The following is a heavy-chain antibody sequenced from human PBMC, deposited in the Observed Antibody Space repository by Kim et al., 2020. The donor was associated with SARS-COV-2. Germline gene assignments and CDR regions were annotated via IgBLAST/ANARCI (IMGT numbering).Heavy chain of an antibody. Sequence: SRVTISVDTSKNQFSLKLSSVTAADTAVYYCAREPLLEWLGGGHYYGMDVWGQGTTVTVSS. D-gene: IGHD3-3*01. V-gene: IGHV4-30-2*05. J-gene: IGHJ6*02. CDR3: AREPLLEWLGGGHYYGMDV.